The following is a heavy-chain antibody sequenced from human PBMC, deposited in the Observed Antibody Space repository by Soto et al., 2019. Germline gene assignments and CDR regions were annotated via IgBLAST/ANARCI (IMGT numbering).Heavy chain of an antibody. CDR3: AGFSSGDYLRYYYGMDV. Sequence: PGESLKISCKGSGYSFNRYWIAWVRQMPGQGLEWMGIIYPSDSYTNYSPSFQGHVTISADKSISTAYLQWSSLKASDTAMYYCAGFSSGDYLRYYYGMDVWGQGTTVTVSS. CDR1: GYSFNRYW. D-gene: IGHD4-17*01. V-gene: IGHV5-10-1*01. CDR2: IYPSDSYT. J-gene: IGHJ6*02.